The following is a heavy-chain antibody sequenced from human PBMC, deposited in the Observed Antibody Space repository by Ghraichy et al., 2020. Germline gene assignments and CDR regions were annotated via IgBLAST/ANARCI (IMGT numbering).Heavy chain of an antibody. Sequence: ASVKVSCKASGYTFSNYYMHWVRQAPGQGLEWMGIINPSGGSTSYAQTFQCRVTLTRDTSTNTVYMELSSLRSQDTAVYFCTRRGVCRGSSCPLDYWGQGTLVTVSS. CDR2: INPSGGST. CDR1: GYTFSNYY. J-gene: IGHJ4*02. V-gene: IGHV1-46*01. CDR3: TRRGVCRGSSCPLDY. D-gene: IGHD2-2*01.